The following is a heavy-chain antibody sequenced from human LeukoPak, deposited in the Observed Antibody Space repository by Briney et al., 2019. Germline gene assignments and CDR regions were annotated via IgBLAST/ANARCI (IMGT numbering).Heavy chain of an antibody. V-gene: IGHV4-34*01. CDR2: INHSGST. CDR1: GGSFSGYY. Sequence: NPSETLSLTCAVYGGSFSGYYWSWLRQPPGKGLEWIGEINHSGSTNYNPSLKSRVTISVDTSKNQFSLKLSSVTAADTAVYYCARDQLVVTAYREPPRRDYWGQGTLVTVSS. D-gene: IGHD2-21*02. CDR3: ARDQLVVTAYREPPRRDY. J-gene: IGHJ4*02.